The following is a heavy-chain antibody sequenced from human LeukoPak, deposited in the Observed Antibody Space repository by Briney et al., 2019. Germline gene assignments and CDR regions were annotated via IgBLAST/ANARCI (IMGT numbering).Heavy chain of an antibody. CDR2: INHSGST. Sequence: SETLSLTCAVYGGSFSGYYWSWIRQPPGKGLEWIGEINHSGSTNYNPSLKSRVTISVDTSKNQFSLKLSSVTAADTAVYYCARGYIRGWYPLDYWGQETLVTVSS. J-gene: IGHJ4*02. CDR3: ARGYIRGWYPLDY. CDR1: GGSFSGYY. D-gene: IGHD6-19*01. V-gene: IGHV4-34*01.